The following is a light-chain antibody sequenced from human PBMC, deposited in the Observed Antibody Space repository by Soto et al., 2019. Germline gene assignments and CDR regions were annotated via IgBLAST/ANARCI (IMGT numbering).Light chain of an antibody. CDR2: AAS. J-gene: IGKJ3*01. Sequence: DIHLTQSPSFLSASVGDRVTITCRVSQAVSTYLAWYQLKPGKAPRLLIYAASTLETGLPSRFSGGVSGTEFTLTISGLQTEDSAIYYCQQLQTYPFTFGPGTRVDIK. V-gene: IGKV1-9*01. CDR3: QQLQTYPFT. CDR1: QAVSTY.